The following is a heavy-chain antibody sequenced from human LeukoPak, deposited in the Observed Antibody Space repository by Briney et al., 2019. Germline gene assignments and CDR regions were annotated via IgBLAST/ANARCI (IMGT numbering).Heavy chain of an antibody. V-gene: IGHV3-48*01. CDR3: ARDLMLFGYSSGPFPDFDY. CDR2: ISSSSSTI. CDR1: GFTFSSYS. J-gene: IGHJ4*02. D-gene: IGHD6-19*01. Sequence: GGSLRLSCAASGFTFSSYSMNWVRQAPGKGLEWVSYISSSSSTIYYADSVKGRFTISRDNAKNSLYLQMNSLRAEDTAVYYCARDLMLFGYSSGPFPDFDYWGQGTLVTVSS.